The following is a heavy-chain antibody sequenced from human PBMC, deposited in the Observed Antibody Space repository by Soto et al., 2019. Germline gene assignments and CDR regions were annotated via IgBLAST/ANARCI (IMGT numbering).Heavy chain of an antibody. CDR3: ARAGTVTTHLSYSGMDV. J-gene: IGHJ6*04. Sequence: QVQLVQSGAEVKKPGASVKVSCKASGYTFTSYGISWVRQAPGQGLEWMGWISAYNGNTNYAQKLQGRVTMTTDTPTSTAYMELRSLRSDDTAVYYCARAGTVTTHLSYSGMDVWGKGPTVTVPS. CDR1: GYTFTSYG. V-gene: IGHV1-18*04. CDR2: ISAYNGNT. D-gene: IGHD4-17*01.